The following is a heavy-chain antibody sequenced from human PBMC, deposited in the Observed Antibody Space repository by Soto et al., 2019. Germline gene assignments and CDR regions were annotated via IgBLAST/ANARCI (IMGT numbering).Heavy chain of an antibody. Sequence: EVQLVESGGDLVQPGGSLRLSCAASGFTFSSHCMTWVRQAPGKGLEWVANINEDGSEKYYMDSVKGRFTISRDNAKNSLYLEMNSLRAEDTAVFYCARGDNPEYWGQGTLVTVSS. CDR2: INEDGSEK. V-gene: IGHV3-7*01. CDR3: ARGDNPEY. J-gene: IGHJ4*02. D-gene: IGHD1-1*01. CDR1: GFTFSSHC.